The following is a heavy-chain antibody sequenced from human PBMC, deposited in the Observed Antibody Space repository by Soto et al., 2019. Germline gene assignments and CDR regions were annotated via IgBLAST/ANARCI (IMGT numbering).Heavy chain of an antibody. CDR1: GFTFSGSA. D-gene: IGHD3-22*01. Sequence: GGSLRLSCAASGFTFSGSAMHWVRQASGKGLEWVGRIRSKANSYATAYAASVKGRFTISRDDSKNTAYLQMNSLKTEDTAVYYCTRHPTYYYDSSGYPTDYWGQGTLVTVSS. V-gene: IGHV3-73*01. CDR3: TRHPTYYYDSSGYPTDY. CDR2: IRSKANSYAT. J-gene: IGHJ4*02.